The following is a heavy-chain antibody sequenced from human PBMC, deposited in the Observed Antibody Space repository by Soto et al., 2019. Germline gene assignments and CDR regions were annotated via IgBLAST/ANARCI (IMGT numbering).Heavy chain of an antibody. V-gene: IGHV1-69*13. CDR1: GGTFSSYA. CDR2: IIPIFGTA. J-gene: IGHJ5*02. CDR3: ASGKIAVAGIQNLYNWFDP. Sequence: GASVKVSCKASGGTFSSYAISWVRQAPGQGLEWMGGIIPIFGTANYAQKFQGRVTITADESTSTACMELSSLRSEDTAVYYCASGKIAVAGIQNLYNWFDPWGQGTLVTVSS. D-gene: IGHD6-19*01.